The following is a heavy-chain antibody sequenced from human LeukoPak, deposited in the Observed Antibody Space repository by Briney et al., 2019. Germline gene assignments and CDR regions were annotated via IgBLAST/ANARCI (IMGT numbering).Heavy chain of an antibody. Sequence: GGSLRLPCAASGFTFDDYAMHWVRQGPGKGLEWVSGISWNSAMIAYADSVKGRFTISRDNAKNSLYLQMNSLRAEDTAFYYCAKATYSTSPGYYFDYWGQGTLVTVSS. CDR2: ISWNSAMI. CDR1: GFTFDDYA. D-gene: IGHD6-6*01. CDR3: AKATYSTSPGYYFDY. V-gene: IGHV3-9*01. J-gene: IGHJ4*02.